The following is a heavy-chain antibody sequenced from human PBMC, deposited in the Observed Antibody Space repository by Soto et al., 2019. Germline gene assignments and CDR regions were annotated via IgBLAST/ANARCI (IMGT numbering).Heavy chain of an antibody. CDR2: ISTSSSTR. CDR1: GFTFSSYS. V-gene: IGHV3-48*01. D-gene: IGHD2-15*01. Sequence: EVQLVESGGGMVQPGGSLRLSCAASGFTFSSYSMNWVRQGPGKGLEWVAYISTSSSTRYYADSVKGRFTISRDNAKNSLYLQMNSLRAEDTAVYYCARAVVGATSWFDPWGQGTLVTVSS. J-gene: IGHJ5*02. CDR3: ARAVVGATSWFDP.